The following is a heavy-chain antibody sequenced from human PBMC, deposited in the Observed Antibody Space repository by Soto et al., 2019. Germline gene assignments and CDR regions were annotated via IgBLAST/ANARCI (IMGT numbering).Heavy chain of an antibody. CDR3: ARSSPAFLQ. J-gene: IGHJ4*02. D-gene: IGHD6-25*01. CDR1: VESVWTISCA. CDR2: TYYRXQRFS. Sequence: XTLPLTCAICVESVWTISCAWNCIRKSPSRGLEWLGXTYYRXQRFSDYAPSXXSRISISXXKSKNQFSLKLNSVTPEDSAVYYCARSSPAFLQWGQGTLVTVSS. V-gene: IGHV6-1*01.